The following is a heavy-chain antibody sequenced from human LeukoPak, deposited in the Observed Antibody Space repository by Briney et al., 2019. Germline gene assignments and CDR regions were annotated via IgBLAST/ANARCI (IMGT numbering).Heavy chain of an antibody. CDR2: ISWNSGGI. J-gene: IGHJ4*02. CDR1: GFTFDDYA. V-gene: IGHV3-9*01. Sequence: GGSLRLSCAASGFTFDDYAMHWVRQAPGKGLEWVSGISWNSGGIGYADSVRGRFTISRDNAKNSLYLQMNSLRAEDTAFYYCAKDRGFSCGLDNWSQGTLVTVSS. D-gene: IGHD2-15*01. CDR3: AKDRGFSCGLDN.